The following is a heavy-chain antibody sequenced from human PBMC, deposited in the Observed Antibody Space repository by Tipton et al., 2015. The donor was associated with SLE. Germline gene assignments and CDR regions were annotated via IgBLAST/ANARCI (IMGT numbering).Heavy chain of an antibody. CDR2: IYYSGNT. J-gene: IGHJ4*02. D-gene: IGHD3-16*01. Sequence: LRLSCTVSAYSITSGYYWGWIRQPPGKGLEWIGSIYYSGNTYYNPSLESRVTMSLDTSKNQFSLKLSSVTAADTAVYYCATQGYYDSSFDYWGQGTLVTVSS. V-gene: IGHV4-38-2*02. CDR1: AYSITSGYY. CDR3: ATQGYYDSSFDY.